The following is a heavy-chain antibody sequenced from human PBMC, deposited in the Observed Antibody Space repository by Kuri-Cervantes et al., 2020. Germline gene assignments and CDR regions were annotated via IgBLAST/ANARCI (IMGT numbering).Heavy chain of an antibody. CDR3: ARHTYSSGWYWLNVGWFDP. CDR2: IYYSGST. Sequence: SETLSLTCTVSGGSISSGGYYWSWIRQHPGKGLEWIGYIYYSGSTYYNPSLKSRVTISVDTSKNQFSLKLSSVTAAYTAVYYCARHTYSSGWYWLNVGWFDPWGQGTLVTVSS. D-gene: IGHD6-19*01. J-gene: IGHJ5*02. V-gene: IGHV4-31*03. CDR1: GGSISSGGYY.